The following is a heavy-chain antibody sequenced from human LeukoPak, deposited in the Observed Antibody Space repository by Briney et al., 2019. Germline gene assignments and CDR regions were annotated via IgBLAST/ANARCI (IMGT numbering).Heavy chain of an antibody. CDR2: ISGSGGST. D-gene: IGHD6-19*01. V-gene: IGHV3-23*01. CDR3: AKIRYYPYRAVAGTGAFDI. J-gene: IGHJ3*02. Sequence: GGSLRLSCAASGFTFSSYSMNWVRQAPGKGLEWVSAISGSGGSTYYADSVKGRFTISRDNSKNTLYLQMNSLRAEDTAVYYCAKIRYYPYRAVAGTGAFDIWGQGTMVTVSS. CDR1: GFTFSSYS.